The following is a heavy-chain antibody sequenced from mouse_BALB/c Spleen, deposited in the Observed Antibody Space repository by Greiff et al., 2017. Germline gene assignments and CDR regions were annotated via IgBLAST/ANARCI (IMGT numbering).Heavy chain of an antibody. CDR2: IYPYNGGT. CDR3: AKSLYEEFAY. Sequence: EVQLQQSGPELVKPGASVKISCKASGYTFTDYNMHWVKQSHGKSLEWIGYIYPYNGGTGYNQKFKSKATLTVDNSSSTAYMELRSLTSEDSAVYYCAKSLYEEFAYWGQGTLVTVSA. CDR1: GYTFTDYN. D-gene: IGHD1-1*01. V-gene: IGHV1S29*02. J-gene: IGHJ3*01.